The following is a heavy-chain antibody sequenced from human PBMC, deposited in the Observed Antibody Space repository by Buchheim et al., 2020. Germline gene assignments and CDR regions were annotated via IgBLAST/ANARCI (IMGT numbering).Heavy chain of an antibody. J-gene: IGHJ6*03. CDR3: ANSGYGDPPYYYYMDV. D-gene: IGHD4-17*01. CDR2: ISGSGGST. Sequence: EVQLLESGGGLVQPGGSLRLSCAASGFTFSSYAMSWVRQAPGKGLEWVSAISGSGGSTYYADSVKGRFTITRDNSKTKLYLQMNSLRAEDTAVYYCANSGYGDPPYYYYMDVWGKGTT. CDR1: GFTFSSYA. V-gene: IGHV3-23*01.